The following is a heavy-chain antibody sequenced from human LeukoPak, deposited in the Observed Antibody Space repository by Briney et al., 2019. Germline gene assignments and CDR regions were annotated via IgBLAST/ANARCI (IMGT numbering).Heavy chain of an antibody. CDR2: IYYSGST. V-gene: IGHV4-39*01. CDR3: ARHPDLDY. CDR1: GDSISTSNSY. Sequence: PSETLSLTCTVSGDSISTSNSYWGWIRQPPGKGLEWIGSIYYSGSTYYNPSLKSRVTISVDTSKNQFSLKLSSMTAADTAVYYCARHPDLDYWGQGILVTVSS. J-gene: IGHJ4*02.